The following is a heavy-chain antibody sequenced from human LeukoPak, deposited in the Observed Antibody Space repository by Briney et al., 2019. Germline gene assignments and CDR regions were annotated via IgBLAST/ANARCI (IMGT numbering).Heavy chain of an antibody. D-gene: IGHD3-22*01. CDR2: INPNSGGT. Sequence: GASVKVSCKASGYTFTGYYMHWVRQAPGQGLEWMGRINPNSGGTNYAQKFQGRVTMTRDTSISTAYMELSRLRSDVTAVYYCARDQGRLYYYDSSGCDYWGQGTLVTVSS. CDR1: GYTFTGYY. J-gene: IGHJ4*02. V-gene: IGHV1-2*06. CDR3: ARDQGRLYYYDSSGCDY.